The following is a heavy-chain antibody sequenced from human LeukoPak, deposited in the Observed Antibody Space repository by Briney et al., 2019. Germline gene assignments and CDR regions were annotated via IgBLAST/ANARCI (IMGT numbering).Heavy chain of an antibody. J-gene: IGHJ6*02. V-gene: IGHV4-4*07. CDR3: ARDGGRIVPPYYYYGMDV. CDR2: IYTSGST. Sequence: SETLSLTCTVSGASISSYYWSWIRQPAGKGLEWLGRIYTSGSTNYNPSLKSRVTMSVDTSKNQFSLKLSSVTAADTAVYYCARDGGRIVPPYYYYGMDVWGQGTTVTVSS. CDR1: GASISSYY. D-gene: IGHD3-16*01.